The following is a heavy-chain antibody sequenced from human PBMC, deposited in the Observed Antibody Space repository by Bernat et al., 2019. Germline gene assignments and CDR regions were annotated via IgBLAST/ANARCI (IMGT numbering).Heavy chain of an antibody. CDR2: ISPGSDTK. CDR3: GTYYFGTGTHHPGNC. J-gene: IGHJ4*01. CDR1: GFPFSSCA. Sequence: EVQLVESGGALVQPGESLRLSCAASGFPFSSCAMNWVRQAPGKGLEWVSYISPGSDTKYYADSVKGRFTISRDNAKNFLYLQINSLRAEDTAVYYCGTYYFGTGTHHPGNCWGHGTLVTVSS. V-gene: IGHV3-48*01. D-gene: IGHD3-10*01.